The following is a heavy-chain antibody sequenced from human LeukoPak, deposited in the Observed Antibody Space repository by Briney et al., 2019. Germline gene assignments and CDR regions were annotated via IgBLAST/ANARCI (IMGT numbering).Heavy chain of an antibody. V-gene: IGHV4-59*01. CDR2: IYYSGST. D-gene: IGHD1-26*01. CDR3: ARGGGSSPPLIDP. J-gene: IGHJ5*02. CDR1: GGSIYGYY. Sequence: SETLSLTCTVSGGSIYGYYWSWIRQPPGKGLEWIGYIYYSGSTNYNPSLKSRVTISADTSKNQFSLKVSSVTAADTAVYYCARGGGSSPPLIDPWGQGTLVTVSS.